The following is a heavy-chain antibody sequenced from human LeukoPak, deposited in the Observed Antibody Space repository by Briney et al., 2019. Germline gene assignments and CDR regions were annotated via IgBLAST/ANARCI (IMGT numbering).Heavy chain of an antibody. Sequence: GGSLRLSCAASGFTFSSYVMSWVRQAPGKGLEWVSAISGSGGRTYYADSVKGRFTISRDNSKNTLYLQMNSLRAEDTAVYNCAKGDFYGSGRDYYYYMDVWGKGTTVTISS. J-gene: IGHJ6*03. CDR3: AKGDFYGSGRDYYYYMDV. D-gene: IGHD3-10*01. CDR1: GFTFSSYV. CDR2: ISGSGGRT. V-gene: IGHV3-23*01.